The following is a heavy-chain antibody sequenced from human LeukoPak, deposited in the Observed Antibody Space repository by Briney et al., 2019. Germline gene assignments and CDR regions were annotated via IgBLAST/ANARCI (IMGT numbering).Heavy chain of an antibody. Sequence: SGPLSLTCTVSGGSISSSDNYWGWIRQPPGKGLEWIGSFFSGGNTYYNPSLRSRVTISVDTSKNQFSLTLTSVTAADTAAYYCARHYYDSNGFYYEYFQYWGQGTLVTVSS. CDR3: ARHYYDSNGFYYEYFQY. D-gene: IGHD3-22*01. CDR1: GGSISSSDNY. CDR2: FFSGGNT. J-gene: IGHJ1*01. V-gene: IGHV4-39*01.